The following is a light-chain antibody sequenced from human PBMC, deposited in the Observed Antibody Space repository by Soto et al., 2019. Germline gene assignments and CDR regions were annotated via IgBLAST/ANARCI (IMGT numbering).Light chain of an antibody. Sequence: DIVMTQSPDSLAVSLGERATINCKSSQSVLYNSNNKNYLAWYQQKSGQPPKLLIYWASTRESGVPDRFSGSGSGADFTLTISSLQAEDVAVYYCQQYNNWPPSTFGQGTKLEIK. CDR1: QSVLYNSNNKNY. CDR3: QQYNNWPPST. J-gene: IGKJ2*01. CDR2: WAS. V-gene: IGKV4-1*01.